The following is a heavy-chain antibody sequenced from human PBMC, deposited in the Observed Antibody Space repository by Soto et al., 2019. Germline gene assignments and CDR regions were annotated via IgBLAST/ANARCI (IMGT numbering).Heavy chain of an antibody. CDR3: ARGKRQQLVSLYYYYGMDV. Sequence: GGSLRLSCAAPGFTFSDFGMHWVRQAPGKGLEWVAIISYDGILKYYADSVKGRFTISRDTSKGAVYLQMNSLTPEDTAVYYCARGKRQQLVSLYYYYGMDVWGQGTTVTVSS. J-gene: IGHJ6*02. CDR1: GFTFSDFG. CDR2: ISYDGILK. V-gene: IGHV3-30*03. D-gene: IGHD6-13*01.